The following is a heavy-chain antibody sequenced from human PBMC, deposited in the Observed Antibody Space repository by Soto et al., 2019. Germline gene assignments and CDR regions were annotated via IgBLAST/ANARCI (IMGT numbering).Heavy chain of an antibody. D-gene: IGHD6-13*01. J-gene: IGHJ6*02. CDR2: IWYDGSNK. V-gene: IGHV3-33*01. Sequence: PVGSLRLSCAASGFTFSSYGMHWVRQAPGKGLEWVAVIWYDGSNKYYADSVKGRFTISRDNSKNTLYLQMNSLRAEDTAVYYCARTVQVGQQLVRVPYYYGMDVWGQGTTVTVSS. CDR1: GFTFSSYG. CDR3: ARTVQVGQQLVRVPYYYGMDV.